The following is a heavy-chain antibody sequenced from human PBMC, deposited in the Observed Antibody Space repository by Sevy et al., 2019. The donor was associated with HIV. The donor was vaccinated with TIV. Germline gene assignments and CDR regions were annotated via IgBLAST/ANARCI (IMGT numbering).Heavy chain of an antibody. CDR1: GGTFSSFA. J-gene: IGHJ4*02. Sequence: ASVKVSCKASGGTFSSFALSWVRQAPGQGLEWMGGIIPLFGTAKYAQTFQGRVTITADESTSTTYMELSSLRSDDTAMYYCARGGSLRGYCSGGTCYLFDSWGQGTLVTVSS. V-gene: IGHV1-69*13. D-gene: IGHD2-15*01. CDR2: IIPLFGTA. CDR3: ARGGSLRGYCSGGTCYLFDS.